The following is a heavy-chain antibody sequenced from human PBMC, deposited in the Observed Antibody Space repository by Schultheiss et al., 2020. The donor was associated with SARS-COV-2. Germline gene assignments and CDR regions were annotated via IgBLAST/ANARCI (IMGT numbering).Heavy chain of an antibody. CDR3: ARIFGSGWYDV. CDR1: GFTFSSYS. J-gene: IGHJ6*02. Sequence: GGSLRLSCAASGFTFSSYSMNWVRQAPGKGLEWVSAISGSGGSTYYADSVKGRFTISRDNSKNTLYLQMNSLRAEDTAVYYCARIFGSGWYDVWGQGTTVTVSS. CDR2: ISGSGGST. D-gene: IGHD6-19*01. V-gene: IGHV3-23*01.